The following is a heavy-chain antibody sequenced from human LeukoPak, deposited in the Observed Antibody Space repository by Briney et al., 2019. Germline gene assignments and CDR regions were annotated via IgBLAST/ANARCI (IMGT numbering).Heavy chain of an antibody. Sequence: NPSETLSLTCTVSGGSISSGSYYWSWIRQPAGKGLEWIGRIYTSGSTNYNPSLKSRVTISVDTSKNQFSLNLTFVTAADTALYYCARSWLYGDFDYWGQGTLVTVSS. V-gene: IGHV4-61*02. CDR1: GGSISSGSYY. CDR2: IYTSGST. CDR3: ARSWLYGDFDY. D-gene: IGHD6-19*01. J-gene: IGHJ4*02.